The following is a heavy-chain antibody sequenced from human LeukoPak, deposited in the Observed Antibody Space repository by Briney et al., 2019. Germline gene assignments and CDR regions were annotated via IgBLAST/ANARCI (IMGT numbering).Heavy chain of an antibody. CDR3: ARESRVPGLNFDS. D-gene: IGHD3-10*02. CDR2: IYYSGTT. CDR1: GGSISSGDYY. Sequence: SETLSLTCTVSGGSISSGDYYWSWIRQPPGKSLEWIGYIYYSGTTYYNPSLKSRVTMSVDTSKTQFSLSLSSVTAADTAMYYCARESRVPGLNFDSWGQGTLVTVSS. V-gene: IGHV4-30-4*01. J-gene: IGHJ4*02.